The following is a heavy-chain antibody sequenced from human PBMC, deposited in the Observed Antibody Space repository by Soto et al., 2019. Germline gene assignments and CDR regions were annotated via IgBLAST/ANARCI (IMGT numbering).Heavy chain of an antibody. J-gene: IGHJ4*02. V-gene: IGHV3-33*01. CDR2: IWYDGSNK. D-gene: IGHD5-18*01. CDR1: GFTFSSYG. Sequence: GGSLRLSCAASGFTFSSYGMHWVRQAPGKGLEWVAVIWYDGSNKYYADSVKGRFTISRDNSKNTLYLQMNSLRAEDTAVYYCARQYSYGFRLDYWGQGTLVTVSS. CDR3: ARQYSYGFRLDY.